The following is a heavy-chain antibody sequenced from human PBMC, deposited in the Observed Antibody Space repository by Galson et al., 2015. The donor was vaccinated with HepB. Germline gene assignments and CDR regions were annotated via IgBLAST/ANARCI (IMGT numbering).Heavy chain of an antibody. CDR1: GYTFTSYG. CDR3: AGEGGFGELHYYYYYGMDV. J-gene: IGHJ6*02. CDR2: ISAYNGNT. Sequence: SVKVSCKASGYTFTSYGISWVRQAPGQGLEWMGWISAYNGNTNYAQKLQGRVTMTTDTSTSTAYMELRSLRSDDTAVYYCAGEGGFGELHYYYYYGMDVWGQGTTVTVSS. D-gene: IGHD3-10*01. V-gene: IGHV1-18*04.